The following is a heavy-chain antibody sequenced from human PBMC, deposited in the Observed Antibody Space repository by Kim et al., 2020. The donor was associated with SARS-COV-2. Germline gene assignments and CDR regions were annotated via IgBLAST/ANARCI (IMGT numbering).Heavy chain of an antibody. Sequence: ASVKVSCKASGYTFTSYDINWVRQATGQGLEWMGWMNPNSGNTGYAQKFQGRVTMTRNTSISTAYMELSSLRSEDTAVYYCARAVRGSGFGVVTIRAYYMDVWGKGTTVTVSS. CDR1: GYTFTSYD. J-gene: IGHJ6*03. D-gene: IGHD3-3*01. CDR2: MNPNSGNT. CDR3: ARAVRGSGFGVVTIRAYYMDV. V-gene: IGHV1-8*01.